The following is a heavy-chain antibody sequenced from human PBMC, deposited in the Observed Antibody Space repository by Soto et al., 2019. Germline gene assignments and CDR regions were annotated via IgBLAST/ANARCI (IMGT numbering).Heavy chain of an antibody. J-gene: IGHJ4*02. Sequence: QVQLVQSGTEVKKPGSSVKVSCKASGGAFGSYAINWVRQAPGQGLEWMGGIVPMFDTTNYAQRLQWRVTVTADESTSTVYLELTRLRSEDTGMYYCTSHRGYSSGYWGQDFWGQGTLVTVSS. CDR3: TSHRGYSSGYWGQDF. CDR2: IVPMFDTT. V-gene: IGHV1-69*01. D-gene: IGHD2-15*01. CDR1: GGAFGSYA.